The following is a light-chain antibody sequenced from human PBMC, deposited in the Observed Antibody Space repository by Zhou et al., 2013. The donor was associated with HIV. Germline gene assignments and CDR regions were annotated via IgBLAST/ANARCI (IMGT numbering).Light chain of an antibody. CDR2: KTS. CDR1: QNIGYY. Sequence: DIQMTQSPSTLSASVGDRVTITCRASQNIGYYLAWYQQRPGKAPEFLIYKTSTLENGVPSRFTGSGYGTEFTLTISSLQPDDFATYYCQQYNRVSYTFGQGTSLEMK. J-gene: IGKJ2*01. CDR3: QQYNRVSYT. V-gene: IGKV1-5*03.